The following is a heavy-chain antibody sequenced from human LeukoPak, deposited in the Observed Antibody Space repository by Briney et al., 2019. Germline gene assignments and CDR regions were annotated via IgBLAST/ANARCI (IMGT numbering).Heavy chain of an antibody. CDR2: ISRSSSYI. CDR3: ARDLSYGSGEF. CDR1: GFAFSTYS. D-gene: IGHD3-10*01. V-gene: IGHV3-21*01. Sequence: PGGSLRLSCVASGFAFSTYSMNWVRQAPGKGLEWVSSISRSSSYIYYADSVKGRFTISRDNAKNSLYLQMNSLRAEDTAVYYCARDLSYGSGEFWGQGTLVTVSS. J-gene: IGHJ4*02.